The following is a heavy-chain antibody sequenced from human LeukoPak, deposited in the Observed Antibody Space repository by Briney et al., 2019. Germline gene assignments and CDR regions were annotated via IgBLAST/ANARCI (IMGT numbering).Heavy chain of an antibody. V-gene: IGHV3-23*01. D-gene: IGHD1-26*01. Sequence: PGGSLRLSCEASGFTFSSHAMSWVRQAPGKGLEWVSAITDSGGRTNYADSVKGRFTIFRDNCKNTLYLQMNSLRAEDTAVYYCAKDLTTGTTIWSFDYWGQGTLVPVSS. CDR2: ITDSGGRT. CDR1: GFTFSSHA. CDR3: AKDLTTGTTIWSFDY. J-gene: IGHJ4*02.